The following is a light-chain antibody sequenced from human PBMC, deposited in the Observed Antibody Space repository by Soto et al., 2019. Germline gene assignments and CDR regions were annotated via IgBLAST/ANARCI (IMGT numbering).Light chain of an antibody. CDR2: YDH. J-gene: IGLJ3*02. CDR3: SAWDDTLNGWV. CDR1: NSNIGAGTNP. Sequence: QSVLTQPPSVSQAPRQRVTISCSGSNSNIGAGTNPVNWYQQLPGKAPKLLIYYDHLLPSGVSDRFSGSRSGTSASLAISGLQSEDEADYYCSAWDDTLNGWVSGGGTKLTVL. V-gene: IGLV1-36*01.